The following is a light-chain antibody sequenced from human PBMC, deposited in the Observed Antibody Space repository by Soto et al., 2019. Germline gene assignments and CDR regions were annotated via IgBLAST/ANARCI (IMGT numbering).Light chain of an antibody. Sequence: EIVLTQSPATLSLSPWERATLSCRASQSVSSYLAWYQQKPGQPPRLLIYGASTRATGIPARFSGSGSGTEFTLTISSLQSEDYAVYYCQQYNNWPPYTFGQGTKV. V-gene: IGKV3-15*01. CDR3: QQYNNWPPYT. CDR1: QSVSSY. CDR2: GAS. J-gene: IGKJ2*01.